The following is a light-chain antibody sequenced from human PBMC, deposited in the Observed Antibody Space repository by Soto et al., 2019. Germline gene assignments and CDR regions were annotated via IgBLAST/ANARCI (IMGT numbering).Light chain of an antibody. CDR1: SSNIGKNA. J-gene: IGLJ3*02. Sequence: QSVLTQPPSVSEAPRQRVTISCYGSSSNIGKNAVNWYQQLPGKAPKLLIYNDDLLPSGVSDRFSGSKSGTSASLAISGLQSEDEADYYCAAWDDTLIGVVFGGGTKLTVL. CDR3: AAWDDTLIGVV. CDR2: NDD. V-gene: IGLV1-36*01.